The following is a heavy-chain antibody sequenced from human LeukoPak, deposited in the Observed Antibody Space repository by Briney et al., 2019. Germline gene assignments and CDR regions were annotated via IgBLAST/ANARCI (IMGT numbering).Heavy chain of an antibody. J-gene: IGHJ5*02. CDR3: AKDLYYYGSGSYYGWFDP. Sequence: PGGSLRLSCAASGSTFSSYALSWVRQAPGKGLKWVSAISGSGGSTYYADSVKGRFTISRDNSKNTLYLQMNSLGAEDTAVYYCAKDLYYYGSGSYYGWFDPWGQGTLVTVSS. CDR1: GSTFSSYA. D-gene: IGHD3-10*01. CDR2: ISGSGGST. V-gene: IGHV3-23*01.